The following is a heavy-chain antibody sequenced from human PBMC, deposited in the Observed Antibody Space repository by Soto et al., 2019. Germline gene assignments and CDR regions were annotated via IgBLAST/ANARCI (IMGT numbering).Heavy chain of an antibody. J-gene: IGHJ3*02. CDR3: ARSRIQLWTTRGAFDI. D-gene: IGHD5-18*01. Sequence: SSTLSLTCTVSGRSISSSSYHWGWIRQPPGKGLEWIGSIYYSWSTYYNPALKSRVTISVDTSKNQFSLKLSSVTAADTAVYYCARSRIQLWTTRGAFDIWGQGTMVTVTS. CDR2: IYYSWST. CDR1: GRSISSSSYH. V-gene: IGHV4-39*01.